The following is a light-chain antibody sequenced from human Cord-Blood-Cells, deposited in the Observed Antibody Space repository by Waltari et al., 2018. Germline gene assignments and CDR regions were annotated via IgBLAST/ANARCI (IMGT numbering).Light chain of an antibody. J-gene: IGLJ2*01. CDR3: SSYTSSSTLDVV. Sequence: QSALTQPASVSGSPGQSITISCTGTSSDVGGYNYVSWYKQHPGKAPKLKIYDVSNRPSGVSNRFSGSKSGNTASLTISGLQAEDEADYYCSSYTSSSTLDVVFGGGTKLTVL. CDR2: DVS. V-gene: IGLV2-14*01. CDR1: SSDVGGYNY.